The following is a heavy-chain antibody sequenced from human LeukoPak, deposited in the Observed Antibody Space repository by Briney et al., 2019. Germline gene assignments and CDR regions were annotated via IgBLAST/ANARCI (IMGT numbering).Heavy chain of an antibody. J-gene: IGHJ4*02. CDR2: ISYDGSNK. V-gene: IGHV3-30-3*02. Sequence: GGSLRLSCAASGFTFSSYAMHWVRQAPGKGLEWVAVISYDGSNKYYADSVKGRFTISRDNSQNTLFLHMNSLRAEDTAVYYCAKSPRIPATWVFDYWGQGTLVTVSS. CDR1: GFTFSSYA. D-gene: IGHD1-20*01. CDR3: AKSPRIPATWVFDY.